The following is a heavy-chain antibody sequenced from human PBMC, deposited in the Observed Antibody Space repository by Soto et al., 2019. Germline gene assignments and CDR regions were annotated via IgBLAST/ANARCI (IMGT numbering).Heavy chain of an antibody. CDR1: GYTFTGYY. D-gene: IGHD2-15*01. J-gene: IGHJ5*02. V-gene: IGHV1-2*04. Sequence: ASVKVSCKASGYTFTGYYMHWVRQAPGQGLEWMGWINPNSGGTNYAQKFQGWVTMTRDTSISTAYMELSRLRSDDTAVYYCARGYCSGGSCLHPKWFDPWGQGTLVTVSS. CDR2: INPNSGGT. CDR3: ARGYCSGGSCLHPKWFDP.